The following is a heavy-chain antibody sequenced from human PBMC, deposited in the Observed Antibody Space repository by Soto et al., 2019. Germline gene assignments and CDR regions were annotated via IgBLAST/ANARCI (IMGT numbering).Heavy chain of an antibody. CDR3: ARGSDLVNWKYYYGMDV. D-gene: IGHD1-20*01. CDR1: GFTFSSYW. V-gene: IGHV3-74*01. CDR2: INSDGSST. J-gene: IGHJ6*02. Sequence: GGSLRLSCAATGFTFSSYWMHWVRQAPGKGLVWVSRINSDGSSTSYADSVKGRFTISRDNAKNTLYLQMNSLRAEDTAVYYCARGSDLVNWKYYYGMDVWGQGTTVTVSS.